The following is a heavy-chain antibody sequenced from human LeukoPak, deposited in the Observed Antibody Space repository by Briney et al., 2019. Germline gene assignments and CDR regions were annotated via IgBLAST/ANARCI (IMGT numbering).Heavy chain of an antibody. D-gene: IGHD2-15*01. CDR2: IRQDGSEK. CDR1: GSTFSDYW. V-gene: IGHV3-7*01. Sequence: PGGSLRLSCAASGSTFSDYWMTWVRQAPGKGLEWVANIRQDGSEKYHVDSVKGRFTISRDNAKNSVYLQMNSLRAEDTAVYYCARISCSRSSCYGVYDYWGQGSLVTVSS. J-gene: IGHJ4*02. CDR3: ARISCSRSSCYGVYDY.